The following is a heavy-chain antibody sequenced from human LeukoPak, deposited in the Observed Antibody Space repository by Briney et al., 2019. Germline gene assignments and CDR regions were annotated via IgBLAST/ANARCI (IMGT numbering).Heavy chain of an antibody. CDR1: GFTFSSYA. D-gene: IGHD3-9*01. CDR3: AKDPDYDILTGYSSFDY. J-gene: IGHJ4*02. Sequence: TGGSLRLSCAASGFTFSSYAMSWVRQAPGKGLEWVSAISGSGGSTYYADSVKGRFTISRDNSKNTLYLQMNSLRAEDTAVYYCAKDPDYDILTGYSSFDYWGQGTLVTVSS. V-gene: IGHV3-23*01. CDR2: ISGSGGST.